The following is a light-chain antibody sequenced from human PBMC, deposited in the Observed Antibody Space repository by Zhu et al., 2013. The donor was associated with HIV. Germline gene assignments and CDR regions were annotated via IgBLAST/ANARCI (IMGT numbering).Light chain of an antibody. CDR3: VSWDDGLRTWV. V-gene: IGLV2-14*01. Sequence: QSALTQPASVSGSPGQSITISCTGTSSDVGGYNYVSWYQQHPGKAPKLMIYEVSNRPSGVSNRFSASKSDTSASLAISGLLSEDEADYYCVSWDDGLRTWVFGGGTRLTVL. CDR2: EVS. J-gene: IGLJ3*02. CDR1: SSDVGGYNY.